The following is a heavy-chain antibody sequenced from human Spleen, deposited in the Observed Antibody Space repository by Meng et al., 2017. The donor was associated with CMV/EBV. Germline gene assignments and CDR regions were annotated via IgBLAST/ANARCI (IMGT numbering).Heavy chain of an antibody. CDR2: ISYDGSNK. CDR1: GFTFSSYA. Sequence: GESLKISCAASGFTFSSYAMHWVRQAPGKGLEWVAVISYDGSNKYYADSVKGRFTISRDNSKNTLYLQMNSLRAEDTAVYYCAKVRRDYYDSSGVDYWGQGTLVTVSS. J-gene: IGHJ4*02. D-gene: IGHD3-22*01. CDR3: AKVRRDYYDSSGVDY. V-gene: IGHV3-30-3*01.